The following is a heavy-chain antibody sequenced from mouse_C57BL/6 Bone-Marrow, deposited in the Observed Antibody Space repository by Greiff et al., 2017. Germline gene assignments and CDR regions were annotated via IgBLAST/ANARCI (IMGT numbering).Heavy chain of an antibody. Sequence: QVQLQQPGAELVKPGASVKMSCKASGYTFTSYWITWVKQRPGQGLEWIGDIYPTSGRTNYNEKFKRKAILTVDTSSNTAYMQLSSLTSGDSAVFYGAKSGPLERSFDYWGQGTTLTVSS. V-gene: IGHV1-55*01. J-gene: IGHJ2*01. D-gene: IGHD3-1*01. CDR2: IYPTSGRT. CDR3: AKSGPLERSFDY. CDR1: GYTFTSYW.